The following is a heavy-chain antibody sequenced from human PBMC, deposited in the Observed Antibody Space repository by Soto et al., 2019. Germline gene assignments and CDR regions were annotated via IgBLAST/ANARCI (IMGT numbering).Heavy chain of an antibody. CDR1: GGSFHNFY. CDR2: VHYSGST. D-gene: IGHD3-16*01. Sequence: SETLSLTCNLSGGSFHNFYWLWIRQPPGKGLEWVGHVHYSGSTNYSPPLNSRSTISLDTSKGQLSLKLRSVTAADKALYFCARGVDYYATSGYFSFDSWGQGIPVTVSS. V-gene: IGHV4-59*01. CDR3: ARGVDYYATSGYFSFDS. J-gene: IGHJ4*02.